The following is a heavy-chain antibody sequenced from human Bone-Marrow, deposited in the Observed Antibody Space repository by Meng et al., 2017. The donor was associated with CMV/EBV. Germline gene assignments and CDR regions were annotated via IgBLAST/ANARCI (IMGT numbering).Heavy chain of an antibody. V-gene: IGHV3-69-1*02. CDR3: ARPYVTRTFPYCFGELLALFLT. J-gene: IGHJ5*02. D-gene: IGHD3-10*01. CDR1: GFSFSEYY. CDR2: TSGSSNK. Sequence: GESLKISCAASGFSFSEYYMNWVRRAPGKGLEWVSSTSGSSNKYHAASVKGRFTISRDNAKNSLYLQTNSLRAEDTADYYCARPYVTRTFPYCFGELLALFLTWGQGTLVTVSS.